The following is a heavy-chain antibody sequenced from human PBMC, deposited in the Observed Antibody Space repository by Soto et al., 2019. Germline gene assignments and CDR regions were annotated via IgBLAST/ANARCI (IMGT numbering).Heavy chain of an antibody. CDR3: ASRGNWGGESAFQF. V-gene: IGHV1-2*04. Sequence: QVQLVQSGPEVKEPGASVKVSCKASGYSLTDYYIHWVRQAPGQGLEWMGCINPKSGDIDYAQKFRGWVTLTRDTSITTAYLDLTRLTSDDTAVYYCASRGNWGGESAFQFWGQGTMVTVS. J-gene: IGHJ3*01. D-gene: IGHD7-27*01. CDR2: INPKSGDI. CDR1: GYSLTDYY.